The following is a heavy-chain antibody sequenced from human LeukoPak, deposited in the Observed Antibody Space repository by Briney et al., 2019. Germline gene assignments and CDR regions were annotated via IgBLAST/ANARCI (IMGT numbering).Heavy chain of an antibody. CDR3: ARGVWNDEGLDS. Sequence: GGSLRLSCAASGFTFSSYNMNWVRQAPGKGLEWVSPITSGSSYIYYADSVKGRFTISRDNAKNSVYLQMNSLRAEDTAVYYCARGVWNDEGLDSWGQGTLVIVSS. CDR2: ITSGSSYI. V-gene: IGHV3-21*01. J-gene: IGHJ4*02. D-gene: IGHD1-1*01. CDR1: GFTFSSYN.